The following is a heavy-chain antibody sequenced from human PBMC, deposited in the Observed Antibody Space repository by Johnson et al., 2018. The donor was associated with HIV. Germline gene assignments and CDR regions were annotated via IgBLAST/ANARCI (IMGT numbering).Heavy chain of an antibody. CDR2: MSHDGSNK. CDR1: GFTFNTYG. V-gene: IGHV3-30*18. D-gene: IGHD3-3*01. J-gene: IGHJ3*02. CDR3: AKGYYDSPFGFDI. Sequence: QVQLVESGGGVVQTGTSLRLSCAASGFTFNTYGMHWVRQAPGKRLEWVALMSHDGSNKYYTDPVKGRFTISRDNSKNALYLQMHNLTTEDTAVYYCAKGYYDSPFGFDIWGQGTMVIVSS.